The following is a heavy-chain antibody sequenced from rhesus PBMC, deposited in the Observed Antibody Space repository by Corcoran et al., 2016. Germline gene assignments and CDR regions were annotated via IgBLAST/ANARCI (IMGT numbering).Heavy chain of an antibody. D-gene: IGHD3-16*01. CDR3: AKDLESGSYYRGFDY. Sequence: EVQLVESGGGLAKPGGSLRLSCAASGFTFSSYWMKWVRQAPGKGRGWVSAINSGGGSTYYADSVKGRFTISRDNSKNTLSLQMNSLRAEDTAVYYCAKDLESGSYYRGFDYWGQGVLVTVSS. CDR1: GFTFSSYW. V-gene: IGHV3S42*01. CDR2: INSGGGST. J-gene: IGHJ4*01.